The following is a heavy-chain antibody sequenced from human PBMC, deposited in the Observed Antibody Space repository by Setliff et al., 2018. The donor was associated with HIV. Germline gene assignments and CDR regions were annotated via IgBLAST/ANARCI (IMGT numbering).Heavy chain of an antibody. CDR1: GYSFTTYW. J-gene: IGHJ4*02. CDR3: ERSPRDSSGWFGEGDY. Sequence: GESLTISWKASGYSFTTYWIAWVRQMPGKGLEWMGLIYTSDSDTRYSPSFQGQVTISADKSISTAYLQWNSLKASDTALYYCERSPRDSSGWFGEGDYWGQGTLVTVSS. V-gene: IGHV5-51*01. D-gene: IGHD6-19*01. CDR2: IYTSDSDT.